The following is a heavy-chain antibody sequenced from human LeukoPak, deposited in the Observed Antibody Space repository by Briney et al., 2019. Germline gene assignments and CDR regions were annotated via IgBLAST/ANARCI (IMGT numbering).Heavy chain of an antibody. V-gene: IGHV5-51*01. CDR2: IYLGDSDT. J-gene: IGHJ4*02. D-gene: IGHD1-26*01. CDR1: GYSFTSYW. Sequence: GESLKISCKGSGYSFTSYWIGWVRQMPGKGLEWMGIIYLGDSDTRYSPSFQGQVTISADKSISTAYLQWSSLKASDTAMYYCARRTPITDSGSYYEFYDYWGQGTLVTVSS. CDR3: ARRTPITDSGSYYEFYDY.